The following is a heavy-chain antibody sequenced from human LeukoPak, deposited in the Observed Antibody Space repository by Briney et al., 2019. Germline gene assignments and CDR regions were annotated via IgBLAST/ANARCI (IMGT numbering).Heavy chain of an antibody. CDR2: IYYSGST. D-gene: IGHD6-19*01. V-gene: IGHV4-39*01. CDR3: ARHSRGWYYFDY. J-gene: IGHJ4*02. Sequence: SETLSLTCTVSGGSISSSSYYWGWIRQPPGKGLEWIGSIYYSGSTYYNPSLKSRVTISVDTSKNQFSLKLSPVTAADTAVYYCARHSRGWYYFDYWGQGTLVTVSS. CDR1: GGSISSSSYY.